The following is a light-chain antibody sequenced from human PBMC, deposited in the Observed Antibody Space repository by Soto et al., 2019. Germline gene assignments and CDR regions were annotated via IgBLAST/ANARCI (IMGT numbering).Light chain of an antibody. Sequence: EVVLSQSPGTLSLSPGERATLSCRASQSVSSNYLAWFQQKPGQAPRLLIYGASSRATGIPDRFSGSGSGTDFTLTISRLEPEDFAVYYCQQCGSSPITFGQGTLLAIK. CDR2: GAS. V-gene: IGKV3-20*01. J-gene: IGKJ5*01. CDR3: QQCGSSPIT. CDR1: QSVSSNY.